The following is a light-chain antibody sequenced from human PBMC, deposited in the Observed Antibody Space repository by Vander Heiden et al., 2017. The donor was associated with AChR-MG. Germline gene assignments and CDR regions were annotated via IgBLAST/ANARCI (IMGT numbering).Light chain of an antibody. CDR2: DVS. CDR1: SSDVGGYNY. Sequence: QSALPQPASVSGSPGQPITISCTGTSSDVGGYNYVSWYQQHPGKAPKLMIYDVSNRPSGVSNRFSGLQAEDEADYYCSSYTSSSTLVFGGGTKLTVL. CDR3: SSYTSSSTLV. J-gene: IGLJ3*02. V-gene: IGLV2-14*03.